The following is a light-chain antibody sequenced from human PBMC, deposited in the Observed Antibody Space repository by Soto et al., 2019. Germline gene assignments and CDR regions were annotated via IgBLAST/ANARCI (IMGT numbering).Light chain of an antibody. CDR2: DAS. J-gene: IGKJ4*01. CDR3: QQYNSYSPLT. CDR1: QSISSW. V-gene: IGKV1-5*01. Sequence: DIQMSQSPSTLSASVGDRVTITFRASQSISSWLAWYQQKPGKAPKLLIYDASSLESGVPSRFSGSGSGTEFTLTLSSLQPDDFATYYCQQYNSYSPLTFGGGTKVDIK.